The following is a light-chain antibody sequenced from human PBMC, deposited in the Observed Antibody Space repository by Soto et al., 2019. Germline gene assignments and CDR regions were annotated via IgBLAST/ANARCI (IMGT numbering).Light chain of an antibody. CDR3: ISYTSSSTLYV. CDR2: DVS. J-gene: IGLJ1*01. V-gene: IGLV2-14*01. Sequence: QSALTQPASVSGSPGRSITISCTGTSSDVGGYNYVSWYQQHPGKAPKLMIYDVSNRHSGVSNRFSGSKSGNTASLTISGLQAEDEADYYCISYTSSSTLYVFRTGSKRTVL. CDR1: SSDVGGYNY.